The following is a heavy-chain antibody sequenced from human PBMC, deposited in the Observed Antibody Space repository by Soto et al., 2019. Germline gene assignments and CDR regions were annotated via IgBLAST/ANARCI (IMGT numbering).Heavy chain of an antibody. V-gene: IGHV5-51*01. CDR2: IYPGDSDT. CDR3: ARRGWFGAASGVASIYYYYGMDV. J-gene: IGHJ6*02. Sequence: GESLKISCKGSGYSFTSYWIGWVRQMPGTGLEWMGIIYPGDSDTRYSPSFQGQVAISADKSISTAYLQWSSLKASDTAMYYCARRGWFGAASGVASIYYYYGMDVWGQGTTVTVSS. CDR1: GYSFTSYW. D-gene: IGHD3-10*01.